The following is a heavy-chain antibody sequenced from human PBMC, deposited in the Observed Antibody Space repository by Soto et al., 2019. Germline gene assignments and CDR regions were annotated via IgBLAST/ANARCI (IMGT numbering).Heavy chain of an antibody. V-gene: IGHV1-8*01. CDR3: ARQQAMDY. Sequence: QVQLVQSGAEVKKPGASVKVSCKASGYTFVNYEINWVRQATGQGLEWLGWMNPHSGDTFYAQNFQGRVTMTRNTSIMTAYMELNSLKSEDTAVYYCARQQAMDYWGQGTLVTVSS. CDR2: MNPHSGDT. CDR1: GYTFVNYE. J-gene: IGHJ4*02.